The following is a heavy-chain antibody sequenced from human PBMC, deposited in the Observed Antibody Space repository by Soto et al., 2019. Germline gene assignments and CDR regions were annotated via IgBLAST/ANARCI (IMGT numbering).Heavy chain of an antibody. Sequence: GGSLRLSCAASGFTFSSYAMSWVRQAPGKGLEWVSAISGSGGSTYYADSVKGRFTISRDNSKNTLYLQMNSLRAEDTAVYYCARAPSKNIVVVVAATAAWGKGTTVTVSS. CDR3: ARAPSKNIVVVVAATAA. CDR2: ISGSGGST. CDR1: GFTFSSYA. V-gene: IGHV3-23*01. J-gene: IGHJ6*04. D-gene: IGHD2-15*01.